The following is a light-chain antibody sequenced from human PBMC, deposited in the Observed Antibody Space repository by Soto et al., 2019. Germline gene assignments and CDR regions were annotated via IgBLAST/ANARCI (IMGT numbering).Light chain of an antibody. CDR1: SSDVGGYKY. CDR2: EVT. J-gene: IGLJ3*02. V-gene: IGLV2-14*01. Sequence: QSALTQPASVSGSPGQSITISCTGTSSDVGGYKYVSWHQHHPGKAPKFMIYEVTNRSPGVSNRFSGSKSGNTAYLTISGLQAEDEADYYCASYTSSSTPWVFGGGTKVTVL. CDR3: ASYTSSSTPWV.